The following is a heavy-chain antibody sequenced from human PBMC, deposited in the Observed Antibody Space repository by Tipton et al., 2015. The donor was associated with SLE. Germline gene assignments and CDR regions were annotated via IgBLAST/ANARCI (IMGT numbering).Heavy chain of an antibody. V-gene: IGHV1-8*01. J-gene: IGHJ3*02. CDR3: ARGARYYDFWSGYSGYAFDI. Sequence: QSGAEVKKPGASVKVSCKASGYTFTSYDINWVRQATGQGLEWMGWMNPNSGNTGYAQKFQGRVTMTRNTSISTAYMELSSLRSEDTAVYYCARGARYYDFWSGYSGYAFDIWVQVTMVTVSS. CDR1: GYTFTSYD. D-gene: IGHD3-3*01. CDR2: MNPNSGNT.